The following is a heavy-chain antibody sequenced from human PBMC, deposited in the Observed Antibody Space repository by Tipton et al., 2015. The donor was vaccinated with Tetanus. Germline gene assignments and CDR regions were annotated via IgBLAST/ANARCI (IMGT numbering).Heavy chain of an antibody. D-gene: IGHD6-13*01. CDR1: GGSVRSGDYS. CDR3: ARGWGSSWYYFDY. Sequence: GLVKPSETLSLTCTVSGGSVRSGDYSWNWIRQPPGKGLEWLAYVSYSGRTNSNYSLKSRITISQDTSKNQFSLRLTSVTAADTAVYYCARGWGSSWYYFDYWGQGILVTVSS. J-gene: IGHJ4*02. CDR2: VSYSGRT. V-gene: IGHV4-61*08.